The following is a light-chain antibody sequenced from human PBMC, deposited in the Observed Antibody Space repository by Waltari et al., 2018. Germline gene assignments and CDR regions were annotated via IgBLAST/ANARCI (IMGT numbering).Light chain of an antibody. V-gene: IGLV2-14*01. Sequence: QSALTQPASVSGYPGQSLTISCTGTSSDVGFYNYVSWYQQHPGKAPKLIIYDVSERPSGVSNRCSGSKSGNTASLTISGLQADDEADYYCNSYAGSSSWVFGGGTKLTVL. J-gene: IGLJ3*02. CDR2: DVS. CDR1: SSDVGFYNY. CDR3: NSYAGSSSWV.